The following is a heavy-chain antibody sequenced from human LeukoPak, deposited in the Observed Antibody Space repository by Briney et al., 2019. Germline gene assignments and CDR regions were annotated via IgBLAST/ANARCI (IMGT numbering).Heavy chain of an antibody. Sequence: ASVKVSCKTSGYTFNSYGISWVRQAPGQGLEWMGWISAYNGNTNYAQKLQGRDTMTTDTSTSTAYMELRSLRSDDTAVYYCARDMYYYSRTGFDPWGQGPLVTVSS. D-gene: IGHD3-10*01. CDR1: GYTFNSYG. CDR3: ARDMYYYSRTGFDP. CDR2: ISAYNGNT. V-gene: IGHV1-18*01. J-gene: IGHJ5*02.